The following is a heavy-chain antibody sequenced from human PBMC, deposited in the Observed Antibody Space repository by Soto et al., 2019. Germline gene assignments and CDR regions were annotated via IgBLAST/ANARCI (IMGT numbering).Heavy chain of an antibody. Sequence: PSETLSLTCTVSGGSISSGGYYWSWVRQAPGKGLEWVSAISGSGGSTYYADSVKGRFTNSRDNSKNTLYLQMNSLRAEDTAVYYCAKTLYYYDSSGYQWGQGTLVTVSS. CDR1: GGSISSGGYY. CDR2: ISGSGGST. V-gene: IGHV3-23*01. D-gene: IGHD3-22*01. CDR3: AKTLYYYDSSGYQ. J-gene: IGHJ4*02.